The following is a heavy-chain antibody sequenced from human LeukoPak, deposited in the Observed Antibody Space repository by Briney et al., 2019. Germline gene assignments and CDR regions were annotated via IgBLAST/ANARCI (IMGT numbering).Heavy chain of an antibody. J-gene: IGHJ4*02. CDR3: AKDREMYSSGWLFDY. V-gene: IGHV3-23*01. CDR1: GFTFSSYA. CDR2: ISGSGGST. D-gene: IGHD6-19*01. Sequence: HPGGSLRLSCAASGFTFSSYAMSWVRQAPGKGLEWVSAISGSGGSTYYADSVKGRFTISRDNSKNTLYLQMNSLRAEDTAVYYCAKDREMYSSGWLFDYWGQGTLVTVSS.